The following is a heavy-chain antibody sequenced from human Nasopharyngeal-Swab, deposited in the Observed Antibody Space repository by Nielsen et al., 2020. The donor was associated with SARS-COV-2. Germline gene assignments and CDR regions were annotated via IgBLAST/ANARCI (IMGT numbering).Heavy chain of an antibody. CDR3: ARCMGSGGYYYYHYYMDV. V-gene: IGHV1-69*06. CDR1: GCTFSSYA. CDR2: IIPIFGTE. Sequence: SSVQVSCKASGCTFSSYAISWVRQAPGQGLEWMGGIIPIFGTENYAQKFQGRVTITADKSTSTAYMELSSLRSEDTAVYYCARCMGSGGYYYYHYYMDVWGKGTTVTVSS. D-gene: IGHD3-16*01. J-gene: IGHJ6*03.